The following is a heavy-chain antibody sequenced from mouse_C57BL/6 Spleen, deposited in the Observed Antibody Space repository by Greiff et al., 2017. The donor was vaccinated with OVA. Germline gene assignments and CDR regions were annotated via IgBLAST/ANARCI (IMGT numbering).Heavy chain of an antibody. CDR2: IYPGSGST. Sequence: QVQLQQPGAELVKPGASVKMSCKASGYTFTSYWITWVKQRPGQGLEWIGDIYPGSGSTNYNEKFKSKATLTVDTSASTAYMQLSSLTSEDSAVYYCARAIYDGYQGAYWGQGTLVTVSA. CDR1: GYTFTSYW. CDR3: ARAIYDGYQGAY. J-gene: IGHJ3*01. V-gene: IGHV1-55*01. D-gene: IGHD2-3*01.